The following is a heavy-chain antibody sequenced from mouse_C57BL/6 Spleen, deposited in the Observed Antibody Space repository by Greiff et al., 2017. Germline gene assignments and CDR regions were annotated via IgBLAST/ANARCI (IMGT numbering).Heavy chain of an antibody. V-gene: IGHV1-7*01. CDR3: ARSTYYSNCYFDY. CDR2: INPSSGYT. D-gene: IGHD2-5*01. CDR1: GYTFTSYW. Sequence: VQLVESGAELAKPGASVKLSCKASGYTFTSYWMHWVKQRPGQGLEWIGYINPSSGYTKYNQKFKDKATLTADKSSSTAYMQLSSLTYEDSAVYYCARSTYYSNCYFDYWGQGTTLTVSS. J-gene: IGHJ2*01.